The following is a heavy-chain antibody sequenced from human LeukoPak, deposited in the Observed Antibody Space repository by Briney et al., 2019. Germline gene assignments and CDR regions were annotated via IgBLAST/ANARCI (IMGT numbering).Heavy chain of an antibody. Sequence: GGSLRLSCAASGFTLSTYWMHWVRQAPGKGLGWVSRINSDESSTSYADSVKGRFTISRDNAKNTLYLQMNSLRAEDTAVYYCARAKYSGSHLDYWGQGTLVTAS. V-gene: IGHV3-74*01. CDR3: ARAKYSGSHLDY. J-gene: IGHJ4*02. CDR2: INSDESST. CDR1: GFTLSTYW. D-gene: IGHD1-26*01.